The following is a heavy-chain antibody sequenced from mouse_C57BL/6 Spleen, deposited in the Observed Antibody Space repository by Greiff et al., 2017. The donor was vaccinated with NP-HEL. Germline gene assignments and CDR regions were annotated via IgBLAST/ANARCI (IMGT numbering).Heavy chain of an antibody. J-gene: IGHJ3*01. CDR3: ALLLQFAY. D-gene: IGHD1-1*01. V-gene: IGHV1-80*01. Sequence: QVQLQQSGAELVKPGASVQLSCFASGYAFSSYWMNWVNQRPGKGLEWIGQINSGDGDTTYNGTFKGKATLTADKSSSTAYMQLSRLTSEDSAVYFCALLLQFAYWGQGTLVTVSA. CDR1: GYAFSSYW. CDR2: INSGDGDT.